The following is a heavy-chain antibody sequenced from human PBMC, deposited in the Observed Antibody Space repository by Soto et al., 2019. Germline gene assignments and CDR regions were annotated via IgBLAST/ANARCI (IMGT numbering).Heavy chain of an antibody. J-gene: IGHJ6*02. V-gene: IGHV1-69*13. CDR2: IIPIFGTA. CDR3: ARHDCIRTSCYYYYYYGMDV. D-gene: IGHD2-2*01. CDR1: GGTFSSYA. Sequence: GASVKVSCKASGGTFSSYAISWVRQAPGQGLEWMGGIIPIFGTANYAQKFQGRVTITADESTSTAYMELSSLRSEDTAVYYCARHDCIRTSCYYYYYYGMDVWGQGTTVTVSS.